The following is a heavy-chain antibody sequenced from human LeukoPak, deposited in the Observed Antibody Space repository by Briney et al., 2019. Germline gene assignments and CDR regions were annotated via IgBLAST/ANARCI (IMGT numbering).Heavy chain of an antibody. Sequence: GGSLRLSCAASGFTFNNYAMNWVRRAPGKGLEWVSSISEGGENIHYADSVKGRFTISRDNSQSTLFLQMTSLRAEDTAVYYCAKETSWNYGPGDYWGQGTLVTVSS. CDR2: ISEGGENI. D-gene: IGHD1-7*01. V-gene: IGHV3-23*01. CDR3: AKETSWNYGPGDY. CDR1: GFTFNNYA. J-gene: IGHJ4*02.